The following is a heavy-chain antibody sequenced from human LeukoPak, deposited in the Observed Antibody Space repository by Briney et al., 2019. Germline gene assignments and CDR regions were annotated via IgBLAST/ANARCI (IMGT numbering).Heavy chain of an antibody. D-gene: IGHD3-22*01. V-gene: IGHV3-23*01. Sequence: GGSLRLSCAASGFTFSSYAMSWVRQAPGKGLEWVSSISGSGGSTFYAHSVKGRFTISRDNSKNTLYLQMNSLRAEDTAVYYCAKRPGYYESSGYYFDYWGQGTLVTVSS. CDR2: ISGSGGST. J-gene: IGHJ4*02. CDR3: AKRPGYYESSGYYFDY. CDR1: GFTFSSYA.